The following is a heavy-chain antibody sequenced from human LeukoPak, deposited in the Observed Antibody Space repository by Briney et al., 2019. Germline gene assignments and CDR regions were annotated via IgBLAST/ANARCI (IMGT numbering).Heavy chain of an antibody. V-gene: IGHV3-20*04. Sequence: GGSLRLSCAASGFRFDDYGMSWVRHVPGKGLEWVSGTNWDGASTGYADSVKGRFTISRDNVKNFLYLQMNGLRVEDTALYFCGRVYCSTTSCYDYYDYYMDVWGKGTTVTVSS. CDR2: TNWDGAST. D-gene: IGHD2-2*01. J-gene: IGHJ6*03. CDR3: GRVYCSTTSCYDYYDYYMDV. CDR1: GFRFDDYG.